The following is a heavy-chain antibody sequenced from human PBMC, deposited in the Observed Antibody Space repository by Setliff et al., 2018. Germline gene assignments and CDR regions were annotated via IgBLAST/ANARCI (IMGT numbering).Heavy chain of an antibody. D-gene: IGHD3-3*01. CDR2: IYTDGST. J-gene: IGHJ6*03. Sequence: PSETRSLTCTVSGDSISRAKYYWSWIRQSAGKGLECIGRIYTDGSTKYNPSLNSRVTLLIDTAKNQISLRLSSVTAADTAVYFCARVTGFSYMDVWGKGTTVTVSS. V-gene: IGHV4-61*02. CDR1: GDSISRAKYY. CDR3: ARVTGFSYMDV.